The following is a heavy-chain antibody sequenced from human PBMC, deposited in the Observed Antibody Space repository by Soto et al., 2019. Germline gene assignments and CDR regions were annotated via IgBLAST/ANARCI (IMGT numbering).Heavy chain of an antibody. J-gene: IGHJ4*02. CDR3: ARLGGYVSVGYYYLWDS. CDR2: INHSGST. V-gene: IGHV4-39*01. CDR1: DGSMNSDSSY. Sequence: QLQLQESGPGLVKPSETLSLTCRVSDGSMNSDSSYWGWIRQPPGKGMEWIGVINHSGSTYHNLSVKGRVTMSVDASSNQFSLKLTSMTAADTAVYYCARLGGYVSVGYYYLWDSWGQGTLVTVSS. D-gene: IGHD3-22*01.